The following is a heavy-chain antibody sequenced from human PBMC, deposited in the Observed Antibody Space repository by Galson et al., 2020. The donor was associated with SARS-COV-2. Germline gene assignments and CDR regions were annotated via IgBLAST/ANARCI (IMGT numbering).Heavy chain of an antibody. D-gene: IGHD6-13*01. CDR3: ARGAAGTYYYYYALDV. V-gene: IGHV1-2*04. J-gene: IGHJ6*02. Sequence: VSVPVSRMASEYTFTDYYLLWVRQAPGQGLEWMGWINPNSGGTNYAQKFQGWVTMTRDTSISTAYIELSRLRSDDTAVYYCARGAAGTYYYYYALDVWSQGTSVTVAS. CDR1: EYTFTDYY. CDR2: INPNSGGT.